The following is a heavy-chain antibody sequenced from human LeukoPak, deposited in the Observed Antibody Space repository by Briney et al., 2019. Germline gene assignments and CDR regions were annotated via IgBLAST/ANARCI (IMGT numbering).Heavy chain of an antibody. D-gene: IGHD3-16*01. J-gene: IGHJ4*02. CDR2: ISYDGSNK. CDR3: AKDQGGYFDY. Sequence: GGSLRLSCAASGFTSSSYGMHWVRQAPGKGLEWVAVISYDGSNKYYADSVKGRFTISRDNSKNTLYLQMNSLRAEDTAVYYCAKDQGGYFDYWGQGTLVTVSS. CDR1: GFTSSSYG. V-gene: IGHV3-30*18.